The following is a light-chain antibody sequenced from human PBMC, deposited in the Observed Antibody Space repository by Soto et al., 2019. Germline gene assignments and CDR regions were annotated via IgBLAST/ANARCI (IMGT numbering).Light chain of an antibody. V-gene: IGLV1-44*01. CDR1: SSNIGSTT. CDR2: NNN. J-gene: IGLJ3*02. CDR3: AAWDDSLNGVV. Sequence: QSVLTQPPSASGTPGQRVTIACSGSSSNIGSTTVKWYQQLPGTAPKLLIYNNNQRPSWVPDRFSGSKSGTSASLAISGLQSEDEADYYCAAWDDSLNGVVFGGGTKLTVL.